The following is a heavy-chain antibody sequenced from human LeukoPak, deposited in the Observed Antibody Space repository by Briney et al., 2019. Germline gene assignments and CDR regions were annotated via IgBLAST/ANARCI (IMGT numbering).Heavy chain of an antibody. CDR2: IYSAGST. CDR1: GFTVSSNY. CDR3: ARDSSPFPNYFDS. J-gene: IGHJ4*02. V-gene: IGHV3-53*01. Sequence: GGSLRLSCEGTGFTVSSNYMSWVRQAPGKGLEWVSLIYSAGSTFYADSVKGRFTISRDNSKNTLYLQMNSLRAEDTALYFCARDSSPFPNYFDSWGQGTLVTVSS. D-gene: IGHD2/OR15-2a*01.